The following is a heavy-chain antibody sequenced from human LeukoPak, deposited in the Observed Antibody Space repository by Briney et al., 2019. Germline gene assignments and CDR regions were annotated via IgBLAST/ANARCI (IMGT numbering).Heavy chain of an antibody. Sequence: SETLSLTCTVSGGSISSGSYYWSWIRQPAGRGLEWIGRIYTSGSTNYNPSLKSRVTISVDTSKNQFSLKLSSVTAADTAVYYCARDSDTGGGPFDYWGQGTLVTVSS. V-gene: IGHV4-61*02. D-gene: IGHD5-18*01. CDR2: IYTSGST. CDR3: ARDSDTGGGPFDY. CDR1: GGSISSGSYY. J-gene: IGHJ4*02.